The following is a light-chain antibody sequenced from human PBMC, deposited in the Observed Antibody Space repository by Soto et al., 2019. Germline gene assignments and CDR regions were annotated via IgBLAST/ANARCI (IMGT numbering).Light chain of an antibody. V-gene: IGKV3-11*01. Sequence: EIVLTQSPSTLSSSAGERATLSWTASQSVTSYLAWYQQRPGQAPRLLINDASRRATGIPDRFSGSGYGADFNLTISSLEPEDFAVYYCQQRSSWPITFGQGTRLEIK. CDR3: QQRSSWPIT. J-gene: IGKJ5*01. CDR2: DAS. CDR1: QSVTSY.